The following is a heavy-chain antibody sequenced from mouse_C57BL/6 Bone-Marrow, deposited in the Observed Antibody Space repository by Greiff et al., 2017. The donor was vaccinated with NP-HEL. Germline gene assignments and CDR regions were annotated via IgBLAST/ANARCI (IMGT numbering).Heavy chain of an antibody. Sequence: VPLQQPGAELVKPGASVKLSCKASGYTFTSYWMHWVKQRPGQGLEWIGMIPPNSGSTNYNEKFKSKATLTVDKSSSTAYMQLSSLTSEDSAVYYCARLLRSFDYWGQGTTLTVSS. CDR2: IPPNSGST. CDR3: ARLLRSFDY. CDR1: GYTFTSYW. J-gene: IGHJ2*01. V-gene: IGHV1-64*01. D-gene: IGHD1-1*01.